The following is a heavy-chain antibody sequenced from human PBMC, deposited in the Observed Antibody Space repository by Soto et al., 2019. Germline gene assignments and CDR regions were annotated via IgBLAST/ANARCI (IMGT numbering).Heavy chain of an antibody. V-gene: IGHV1-18*01. CDR2: ISPYTGNT. Sequence: QVQLVQSGDEVKKPGASVKVSCKASGYIFVNYGIAWVRQAPGQGLEWMGWISPYTGNTHSASKVQGRLTMTPATSTRTAYMDLGSLTSDDTAVYYCVMVDNYVTPAPQDVWGQGTTVTVSS. D-gene: IGHD3-16*01. CDR1: GYIFVNYG. CDR3: VMVDNYVTPAPQDV. J-gene: IGHJ6*02.